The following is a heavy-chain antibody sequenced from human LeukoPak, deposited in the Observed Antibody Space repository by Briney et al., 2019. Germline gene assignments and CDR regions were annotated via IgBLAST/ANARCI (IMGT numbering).Heavy chain of an antibody. CDR2: INTDGSST. V-gene: IGHV3-74*01. CDR1: GGSISSGSYY. D-gene: IGHD6-13*01. J-gene: IGHJ5*02. Sequence: PSETLSLTCTVSGGSISSGSYYWGWIRQPPGKGLEWVSRINTDGSSTTYADSVKGRFTISRDNAKNSLFLQMNSLRVDDTAVYYCCGSEGYGSPNNWFDPWGQGTLVTVSS. CDR3: CGSEGYGSPNNWFDP.